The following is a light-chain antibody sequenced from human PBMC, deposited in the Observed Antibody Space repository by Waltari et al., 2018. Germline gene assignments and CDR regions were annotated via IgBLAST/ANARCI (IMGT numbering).Light chain of an antibody. V-gene: IGLV8-61*01. Sequence: QTVVTQEPSFSVSPGGTVTLTCGLSSGSVSTNYYPSWYQQTPGQAPRTLIYSTNTRASGVPHRFSGSILGNKAALTITGAQAEDESDYYCVLYVGSGIRVFGGGTKLTVL. J-gene: IGLJ3*02. CDR2: STN. CDR3: VLYVGSGIRV. CDR1: SGSVSTNYY.